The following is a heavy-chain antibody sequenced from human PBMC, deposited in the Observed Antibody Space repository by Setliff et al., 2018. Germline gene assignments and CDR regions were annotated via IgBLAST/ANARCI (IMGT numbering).Heavy chain of an antibody. Sequence: IGSIYHSGKTYYNPSLKSRVTLSVDTSKNQFSLKLSSVTAADTAVYYCARLLAGTGGFFYYGVDVWGQGTTVTSP. J-gene: IGHJ6*02. V-gene: IGHV4-38-2*01. D-gene: IGHD6-19*01. CDR2: IYHSGKT. CDR3: ARLLAGTGGFFYYGVDV.